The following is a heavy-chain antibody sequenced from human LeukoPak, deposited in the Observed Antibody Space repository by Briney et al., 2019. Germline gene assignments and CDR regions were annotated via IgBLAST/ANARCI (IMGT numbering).Heavy chain of an antibody. Sequence: GGSLRLSCAASGFTFSSYGMHWVRQAPGKGLEWVAVIWYDGSNKNYADSVKGRFTPSRDTSKHTLYLQMNSVRAEDTAVYYCAKSSRRYGSGGSCYFDYWGQGTLVTVSS. D-gene: IGHD2-15*01. CDR2: IWYDGSNK. CDR1: GFTFSSYG. CDR3: AKSSRRYGSGGSCYFDY. V-gene: IGHV3-33*06. J-gene: IGHJ4*02.